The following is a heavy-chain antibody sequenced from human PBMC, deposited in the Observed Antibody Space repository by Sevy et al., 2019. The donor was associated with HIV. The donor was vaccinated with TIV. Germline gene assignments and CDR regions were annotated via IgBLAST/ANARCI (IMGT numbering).Heavy chain of an antibody. Sequence: ASVKVSCTVSGYTLTKLSMHWVRQAPGKGPEWLGTFDPEDGDPEDGETVYAQKFQDRVIMTDDISTDTAYMELSSLTSEDTAVYCCATTKDYYDSSGYPFDDWGQGTLVTVSS. CDR3: ATTKDYYDSSGYPFDD. J-gene: IGHJ4*02. D-gene: IGHD3-22*01. CDR2: FDPEDGDPEDGET. V-gene: IGHV1-24*01. CDR1: GYTLTKLS.